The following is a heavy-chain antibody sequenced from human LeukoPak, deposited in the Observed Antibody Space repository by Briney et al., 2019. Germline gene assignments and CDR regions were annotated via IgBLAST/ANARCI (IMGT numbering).Heavy chain of an antibody. V-gene: IGHV3-23*01. CDR2: ISNSAGST. J-gene: IGHJ4*02. CDR1: GFTFSSYA. CDR3: AKRASGSGTSLYYFDY. D-gene: IGHD3-10*01. Sequence: GGSLRLSCAASGFTFSSYAMSWVRQAPGKGLEWVSVISNSAGSTFYADSVKGRFTISRDNSKNTLYLQMNSLRAEDTAVYYCAKRASGSGTSLYYFDYWGQRTLVTVSS.